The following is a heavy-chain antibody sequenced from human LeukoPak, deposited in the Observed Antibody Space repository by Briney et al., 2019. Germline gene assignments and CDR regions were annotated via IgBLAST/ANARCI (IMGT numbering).Heavy chain of an antibody. Sequence: PGGSLRLSCAASGFTFISYSMNWVRQAPGKGLEWVSYISSSSSTIYYADSVKGRFTISRDNAKNSLYLQMNSLRAEDTAVYYCARGGPGDYYPRAFDIWGQGTMVTVSS. V-gene: IGHV3-48*01. CDR3: ARGGPGDYYPRAFDI. CDR2: ISSSSSTI. D-gene: IGHD4-17*01. CDR1: GFTFISYS. J-gene: IGHJ3*02.